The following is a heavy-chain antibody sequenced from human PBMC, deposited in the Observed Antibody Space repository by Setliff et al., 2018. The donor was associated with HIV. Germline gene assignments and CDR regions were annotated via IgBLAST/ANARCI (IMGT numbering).Heavy chain of an antibody. CDR2: IIPIFGTA. CDR3: ARNPQPTGTPDYYYYYYMDV. CDR1: GGTFSSYA. D-gene: IGHD1-1*01. V-gene: IGHV1-69*06. Sequence: SVKVSCKASGGTFSSYAISWVRQAPGQGLEWMGGIIPIFGTANYAQKFQGRVTITADKSTSTAYMELSSLRSEDTAVYYCARNPQPTGTPDYYYYYYMDVWGKGTTVTVSS. J-gene: IGHJ6*03.